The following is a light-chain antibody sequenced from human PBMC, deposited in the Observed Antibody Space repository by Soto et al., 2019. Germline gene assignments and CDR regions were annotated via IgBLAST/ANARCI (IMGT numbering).Light chain of an antibody. Sequence: EVVLTQSPGTLSLSPEESATLSCGAIQNFGISYLAWYQQKPGQAPRLLIYGASSRATGIPDRFSGSGSGTDFTLTISRLESEDSAVYYCQHYGSSPGLTFGGGTKVDIK. CDR2: GAS. CDR1: QNFGISY. V-gene: IGKV3-20*01. J-gene: IGKJ4*01. CDR3: QHYGSSPGLT.